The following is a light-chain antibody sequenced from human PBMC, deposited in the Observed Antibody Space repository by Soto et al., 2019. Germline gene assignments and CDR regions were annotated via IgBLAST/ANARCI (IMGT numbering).Light chain of an antibody. CDR2: ATS. V-gene: IGKV1-12*01. CDR3: PQTHSLTLS. J-gene: IGKJ3*01. Sequence: IQITQSPSSVSASVGDRVTMPCRATQGVGGWLAWYQQKPGKVPKLLIYATSSLHSGVPSRFSGSGSGTDFTLSISSLQPEDFETYYCPQTHSLTLSFGPGTKVDIK. CDR1: QGVGGW.